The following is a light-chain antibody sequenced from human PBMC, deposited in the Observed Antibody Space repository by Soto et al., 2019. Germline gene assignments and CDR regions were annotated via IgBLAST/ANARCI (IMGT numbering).Light chain of an antibody. Sequence: DIVMTQSPDSLAVSLGERATINCKSSQSVLYSSNNKNYLAWYQQKPGQPPKLLIYWASTRESWVPDRFSGSGSGTDFTLTISSLKDEDVGVYYCQQYYSTPYTFGQGTKLEIK. J-gene: IGKJ2*01. CDR3: QQYYSTPYT. CDR1: QSVLYSSNNKNY. CDR2: WAS. V-gene: IGKV4-1*01.